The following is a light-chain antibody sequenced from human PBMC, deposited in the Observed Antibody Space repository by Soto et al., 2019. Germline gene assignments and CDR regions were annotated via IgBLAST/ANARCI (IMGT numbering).Light chain of an antibody. CDR1: QSVSSK. V-gene: IGKV3-15*01. J-gene: IGKJ1*01. CDR2: DAS. CDR3: QQFNNWPRT. Sequence: EVGVTQSPATLSVTPGERATLSCRASQSVSSKLAWYQQKPGQAPRLLIYDASTRATGIPARFSGSGSGTEFTLTISSLQSEDFAVYYCQQFNNWPRTFGQGTKVDIK.